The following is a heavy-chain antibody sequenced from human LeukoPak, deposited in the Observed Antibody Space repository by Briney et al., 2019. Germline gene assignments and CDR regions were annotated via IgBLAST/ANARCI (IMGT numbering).Heavy chain of an antibody. V-gene: IGHV3-30*04. CDR2: ISYDGSNK. Sequence: PGRSLRLSCAAYGFTFSSYAMHWVRQAPGKGLEWVAVISYDGSNKYYADSVKGRFTISRDNSKNTLYLQMNSLRAEDTAVYYCARGAAHDYWGQGTLVTVSS. CDR1: GFTFSSYA. D-gene: IGHD6-25*01. J-gene: IGHJ4*02. CDR3: ARGAAHDY.